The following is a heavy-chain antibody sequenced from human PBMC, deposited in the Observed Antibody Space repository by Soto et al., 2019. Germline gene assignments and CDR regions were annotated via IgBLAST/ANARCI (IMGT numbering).Heavy chain of an antibody. D-gene: IGHD2-2*01. V-gene: IGHV1-69*13. CDR1: GGTFSSYA. CDR2: IIPIFGTA. Sequence: SVKVSCKASGGTFSSYAISWVRQAPGQGLEWMGGIIPIFGTANYAQKFQGRVTITADESTSTAYMELSSLRSEDTAVYYCAKSSRQYASAIQAFFDPWGLGTLVTVSS. J-gene: IGHJ5*02. CDR3: AKSSRQYASAIQAFFDP.